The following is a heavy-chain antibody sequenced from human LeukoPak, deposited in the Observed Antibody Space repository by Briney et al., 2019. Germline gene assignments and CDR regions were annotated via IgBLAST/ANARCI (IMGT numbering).Heavy chain of an antibody. D-gene: IGHD2-15*01. J-gene: IGHJ4*02. CDR1: GGSISSGGYY. Sequence: PSETLSLTCTVSGGSISSGGYYWSWIRQHPGKGLEWIEYIYYSGSTYYNPSLKSRVTISVDTSKNQFSLKLGSVTAADTAVYYCASAGEAADFDYWGQGTLVTVSS. CDR3: ASAGEAADFDY. CDR2: IYYSGST. V-gene: IGHV4-31*03.